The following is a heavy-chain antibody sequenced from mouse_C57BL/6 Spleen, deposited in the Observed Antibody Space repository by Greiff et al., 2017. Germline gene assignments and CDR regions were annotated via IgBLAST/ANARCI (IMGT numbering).Heavy chain of an antibody. CDR1: GYTFTSYW. V-gene: IGHV1-64*01. J-gene: IGHJ2*01. CDR2: IHPNSGST. Sequence: VQLQQPGAELVKPGASVKLSCKASGYTFTSYWMHWVKQRPGQGLEWIGMIHPNSGSTNYNEKFKSKATLTVDKSSSTAYMQLSSLTSEDSAVYYCARSVQGPYYFDYWGQGTTLTVSS. CDR3: ARSVQGPYYFDY. D-gene: IGHD6-1*01.